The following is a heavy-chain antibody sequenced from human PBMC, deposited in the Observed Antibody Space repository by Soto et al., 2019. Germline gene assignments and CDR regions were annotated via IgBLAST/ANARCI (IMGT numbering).Heavy chain of an antibody. J-gene: IGHJ4*02. D-gene: IGHD5-12*01. CDR2: IWYDGSNK. CDR3: ARDQMATITDFDY. V-gene: IGHV3-33*01. CDR1: GFTFSSYG. Sequence: QVQLVESGGGVVQPGRSLRLSCAASGFTFSSYGMHWVRQAPGKGLEWVAVIWYDGSNKYYADSVKGRFTISRDNSKNTLYLQMNSLRAEDRAVYYCARDQMATITDFDYWGQGTLVTVSS.